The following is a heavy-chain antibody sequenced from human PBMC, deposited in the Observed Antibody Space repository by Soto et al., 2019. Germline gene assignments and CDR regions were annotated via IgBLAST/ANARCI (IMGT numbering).Heavy chain of an antibody. V-gene: IGHV4-39*01. D-gene: IGHD5-18*01. CDR2: IYYSGST. CDR3: ARLSGYSYLWYYYYGMDV. J-gene: IGHJ6*02. CDR1: GGSISSSSYY. Sequence: QLQLQESGPGLVKPSETLSLTCTVSGGSISSSSYYWGWIRQPPGKGLEWIGSIYYSGSTYYNPSLKSRVTISVDTSKNQFSLKLSSVTAADTAVYYCARLSGYSYLWYYYYGMDVWGQGTTVTVSS.